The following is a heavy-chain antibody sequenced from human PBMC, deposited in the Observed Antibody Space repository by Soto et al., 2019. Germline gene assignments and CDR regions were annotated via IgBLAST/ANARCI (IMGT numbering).Heavy chain of an antibody. D-gene: IGHD5-18*01. CDR2: ISWDGGST. CDR3: AKDSNRGYSYGYYFDY. V-gene: IGHV3-43*01. Sequence: EVQLVESGGVVVQPGGSLRLSCAASGFTFDDYTMHWVRQAPGKGLEWVSLISWDGGSTYYADSVKGRFTSSRDNSKNALYLQMNSLRTEDTALYYCAKDSNRGYSYGYYFDYWGQGTLVTVSS. J-gene: IGHJ4*02. CDR1: GFTFDDYT.